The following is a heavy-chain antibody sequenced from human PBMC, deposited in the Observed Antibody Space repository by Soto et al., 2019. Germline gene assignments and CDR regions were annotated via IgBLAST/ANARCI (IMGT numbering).Heavy chain of an antibody. CDR1: GGSFSGYY. Sequence: SETLSLTCAVYGGSFSGYYWSWIRQPPGKGLEWIGEINHSGSTNYNPSLKSRVTISVDTSKNQFSLKLSSVTAADTAVYYCARVPNDYGDTFFEYWGQGTLVTVSS. J-gene: IGHJ4*02. D-gene: IGHD4-17*01. CDR3: ARVPNDYGDTFFEY. CDR2: INHSGST. V-gene: IGHV4-34*01.